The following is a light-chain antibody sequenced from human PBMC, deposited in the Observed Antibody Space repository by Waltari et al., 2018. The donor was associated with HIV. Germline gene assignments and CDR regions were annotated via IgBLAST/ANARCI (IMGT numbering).Light chain of an antibody. J-gene: IGLJ2*01. CDR3: MIWHSDTVI. CDR1: SGINVGAYW. V-gene: IGLV5-45*01. CDR2: YKSDSDK. Sequence: QAVLTQPPSLSASPGASASLTCTLRSGINVGAYWIYWYQQKTGSPPQFLLRYKSDSDKYQGSGVPSRFSGSKDASVNAGILVISGLQSEDEADYYCMIWHSDTVIIGGGTKLTVL.